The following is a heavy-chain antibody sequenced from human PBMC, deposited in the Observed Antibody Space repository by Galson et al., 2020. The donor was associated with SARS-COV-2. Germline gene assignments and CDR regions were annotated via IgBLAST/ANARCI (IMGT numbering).Heavy chain of an antibody. V-gene: IGHV1-3*01. CDR3: TRSGYSITAVDKY. CDR1: GYTFTNYA. Sequence: ASVKVSCKASGYTFTNYAMHWVRQAPGQSLEWMGWIKGGNGNTRYSQKFQGRVTISRDTSANTAYMELSSLRSEDTAVYYCTRSGYSITAVDKYWGQGTLVTVSS. D-gene: IGHD6-13*01. J-gene: IGHJ4*02. CDR2: IKGGNGNT.